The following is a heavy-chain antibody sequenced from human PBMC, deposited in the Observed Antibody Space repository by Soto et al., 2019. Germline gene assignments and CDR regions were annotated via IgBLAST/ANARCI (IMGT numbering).Heavy chain of an antibody. CDR3: ATTSIRIGKYYYSGMDV. Sequence: VKVSCKASGGTFSSYAISWVRQSPGQGLEWMGGIIPIFGTANYAQKFQGRVTITADESTSTAYMELSSLRSEDTAVYYCATTSIRIGKYYYSGMDVWGQGTTVTVS. V-gene: IGHV1-69*13. J-gene: IGHJ6*02. D-gene: IGHD1-1*01. CDR1: GGTFSSYA. CDR2: IIPIFGTA.